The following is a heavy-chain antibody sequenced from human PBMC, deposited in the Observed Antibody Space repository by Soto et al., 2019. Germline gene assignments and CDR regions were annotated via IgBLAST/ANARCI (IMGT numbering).Heavy chain of an antibody. D-gene: IGHD6-19*01. CDR1: GFTFSGFW. CDR3: ARVTAVSAGGSGAFDF. Sequence: SGGSLRLSCAASGFTFSGFWMSWVRQAPGKGLEWVANIKQDGSEEHYVDSVKGRFTISRDNAKNSLFLQVNSLRAEDTAVYYCARVTAVSAGGSGAFDFWGQGTLVTVYS. CDR2: IKQDGSEE. V-gene: IGHV3-7*01. J-gene: IGHJ4*02.